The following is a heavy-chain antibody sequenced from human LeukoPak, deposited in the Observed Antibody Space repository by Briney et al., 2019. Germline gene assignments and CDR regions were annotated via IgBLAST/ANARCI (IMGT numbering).Heavy chain of an antibody. D-gene: IGHD6-13*01. CDR3: AKSSGYSSSAQYFLH. V-gene: IGHV3-11*04. J-gene: IGHJ1*01. Sequence: GGSLRLSCAASGFTFSDYYMSWIRQAPGKGLEWVSYISSSGSTIYYADSVKGRFTISRDNAKNSLYLQMNSLRAADTAVYYCAKSSGYSSSAQYFLHWGQGTLVSVSS. CDR2: ISSSGSTI. CDR1: GFTFSDYY.